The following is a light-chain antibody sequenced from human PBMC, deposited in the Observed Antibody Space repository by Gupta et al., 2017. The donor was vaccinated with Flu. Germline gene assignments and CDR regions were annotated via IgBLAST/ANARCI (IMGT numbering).Light chain of an antibody. Sequence: VLTQPPSGSGAPGQRVTSSCPGSSSIIGAGYDVHWYQQIPGTAPKVLIYGNSNRPSGVPDRFSGSKSVTSASLAITGLQAEDEADYYCQSYDNSLSGSKVFGGGTKLTVL. J-gene: IGLJ3*02. V-gene: IGLV1-40*01. CDR2: GNS. CDR3: QSYDNSLSGSKV. CDR1: SSIIGAGYD.